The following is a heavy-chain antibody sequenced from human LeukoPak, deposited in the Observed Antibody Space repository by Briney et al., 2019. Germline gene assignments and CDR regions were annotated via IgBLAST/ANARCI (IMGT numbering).Heavy chain of an antibody. CDR3: ARELVVRAGDYFDY. D-gene: IGHD2-2*01. J-gene: IGHJ4*02. Sequence: GGSLRLSCAASGFTLSNNWMHWVRQAPGKGLVWVSRINSDGSSTRYADSVKGRFTISRDNAKNTLYLQMNSLRAEDTAVYYCARELVVRAGDYFDYWGQGTLVVVSS. CDR2: INSDGSST. CDR1: GFTLSNNW. V-gene: IGHV3-74*01.